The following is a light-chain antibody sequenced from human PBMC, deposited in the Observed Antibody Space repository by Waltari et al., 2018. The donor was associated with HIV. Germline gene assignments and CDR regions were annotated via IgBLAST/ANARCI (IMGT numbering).Light chain of an antibody. V-gene: IGLV3-1*01. J-gene: IGLJ3*02. CDR1: TLGDKY. Sequence: SYELTQPPSLSVSPGQTARITCSGDTLGDKYACWYQQNPGQSPVLVIYQDNNRPSRIPERFSGSNFGNTATLTISGTQAMDEADYYCQAWDRSLWVFGGGTKLTVL. CDR3: QAWDRSLWV. CDR2: QDN.